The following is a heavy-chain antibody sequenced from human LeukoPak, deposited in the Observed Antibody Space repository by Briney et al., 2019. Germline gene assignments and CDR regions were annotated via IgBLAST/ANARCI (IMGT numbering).Heavy chain of an antibody. Sequence: PSETLSLTCTVSGGSISSGGYYWSWLRQHPGKGMEWIGYIYYSGSTYYNPSLKSRVTISVDTSKNQFSLKLSSVTAADTAVYYCARGDNWGSGIFDYWGQGTLVTVSS. V-gene: IGHV4-31*03. CDR3: ARGDNWGSGIFDY. J-gene: IGHJ4*02. CDR2: IYYSGST. D-gene: IGHD7-27*01. CDR1: GGSISSGGYY.